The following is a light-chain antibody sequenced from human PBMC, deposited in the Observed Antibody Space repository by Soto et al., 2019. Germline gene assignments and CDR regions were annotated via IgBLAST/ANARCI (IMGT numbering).Light chain of an antibody. CDR1: SSDVGGNKY. V-gene: IGLV2-14*03. CDR2: DVS. CDR3: SAFTGTTYV. J-gene: IGLJ1*01. Sequence: QSALTQPASVSGSPGQSITISCTGTSSDVGGNKYVSWYQHYPGKAPKLRICDVSNRPSGVSNRFSGSKSGNTASLTISGLQAEDEADYYCSAFTGTTYVFGTGTKLTVL.